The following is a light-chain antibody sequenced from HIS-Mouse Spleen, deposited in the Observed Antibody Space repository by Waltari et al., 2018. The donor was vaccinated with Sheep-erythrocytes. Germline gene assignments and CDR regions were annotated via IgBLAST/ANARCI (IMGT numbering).Light chain of an antibody. CDR2: WAS. J-gene: IGKJ4*01. CDR3: QQYYSTPLT. V-gene: IGKV4-1*01. Sequence: DIVMTQSPDSLAVSLGERATINCKFSQSVLYSSKNKNYLAWYQQKPGQPPKLLIYWASTRESGVPDRFSGSGSGTDFTLTISSLQAEDVAVYYCQQYYSTPLTFGGGTKVEIK. CDR1: QSVLYSSKNKNY.